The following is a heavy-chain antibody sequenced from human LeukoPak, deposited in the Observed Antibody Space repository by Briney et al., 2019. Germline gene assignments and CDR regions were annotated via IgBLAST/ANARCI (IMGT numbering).Heavy chain of an antibody. J-gene: IGHJ4*02. CDR3: AKDNRRHYTSGPNPDSLH. CDR2: ISWNSGSI. D-gene: IGHD6-19*01. Sequence: GRSLRLSCAGSGFIFNNYAMHWVRQPPGKGLEWVSGISWNSGSIDYADSVKGRFTISRDNAKNSLYLRMNSLRVEDTAFYYCAKDNRRHYTSGPNPDSLHWGQGALVTVSS. V-gene: IGHV3-9*01. CDR1: GFIFNNYA.